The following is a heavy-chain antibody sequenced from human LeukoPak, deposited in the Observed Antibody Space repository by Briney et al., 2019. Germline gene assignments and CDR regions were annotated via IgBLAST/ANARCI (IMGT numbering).Heavy chain of an antibody. CDR2: INHSGST. J-gene: IGHJ6*02. V-gene: IGHV4-34*01. CDR1: GGSFSGYY. D-gene: IGHD4-17*01. Sequence: SETLSLTCAVYGGSFSGYYWSWIRQPPGQGLEWIGEINHSGSTNYNPSLKSRVTISVDTSKNQFSLKLSSVTAADTAVYYCARGSVTTIPYYYYGMDVWGQGTTVTVSS. CDR3: ARGSVTTIPYYYYGMDV.